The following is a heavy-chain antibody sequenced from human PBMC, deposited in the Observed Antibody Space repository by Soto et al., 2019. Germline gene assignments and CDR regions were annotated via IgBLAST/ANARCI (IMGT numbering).Heavy chain of an antibody. CDR2: ISYDGSNT. CDR3: ARAYDSSMNYFDY. J-gene: IGHJ4*02. CDR1: GFTFSSFA. D-gene: IGHD3-22*01. Sequence: QVQLVESGGGVVQPGRSLRLSCAASGFTFSSFAIHWVRQAPGKGLEWVSGISYDGSNTYYADSVKGRFTISRDNSKNTLYLQMNSLRAEDTAVYYCARAYDSSMNYFDYWGQGTLVTVSS. V-gene: IGHV3-30-3*01.